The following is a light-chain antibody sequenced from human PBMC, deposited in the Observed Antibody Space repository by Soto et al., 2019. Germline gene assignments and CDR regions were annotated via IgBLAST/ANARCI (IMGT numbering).Light chain of an antibody. Sequence: DIQMTQSPSSLSASVGDRVTITCQASQDVSASLTWYQQKPGRAPKLLIYDASTLETGVPSRFRGSGSGTDFTFTISSLQAEDIATYYCQQSDNLPTTFGGGTKVEI. V-gene: IGKV1-33*01. CDR2: DAS. CDR3: QQSDNLPTT. J-gene: IGKJ4*01. CDR1: QDVSAS.